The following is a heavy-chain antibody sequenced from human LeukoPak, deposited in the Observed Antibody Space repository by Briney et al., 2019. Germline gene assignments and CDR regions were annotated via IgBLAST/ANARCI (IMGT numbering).Heavy chain of an antibody. V-gene: IGHV1-69*05. CDR1: GGTFSSYA. CDR3: ARDPEIAPYYFDY. Sequence: SVKVSCKASGGTFSSYAISWLRQAPGQGLEWMGRIIPIFGTANYAQKFQGRVTITTDESTSTAYMELSSLRSEDTAVYYCARDPEIAPYYFDYWGQGTLVTVSS. J-gene: IGHJ4*02. CDR2: IIPIFGTA. D-gene: IGHD6-13*01.